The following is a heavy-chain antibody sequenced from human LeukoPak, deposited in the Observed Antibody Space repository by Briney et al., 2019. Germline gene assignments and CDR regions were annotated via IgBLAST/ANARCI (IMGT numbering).Heavy chain of an antibody. Sequence: SETLSLTCAVSGGSISSGGYSWSWIRQPPGKGLEWIGYIYYSGSTNYNPSLKSRVTMSIDTSKNQFSLRLSSVTAADTAVYYCARYGGNHHFDYWGQGTLVTVSS. D-gene: IGHD4-23*01. J-gene: IGHJ4*02. CDR2: IYYSGST. V-gene: IGHV4-61*08. CDR3: ARYGGNHHFDY. CDR1: GGSISSGGYS.